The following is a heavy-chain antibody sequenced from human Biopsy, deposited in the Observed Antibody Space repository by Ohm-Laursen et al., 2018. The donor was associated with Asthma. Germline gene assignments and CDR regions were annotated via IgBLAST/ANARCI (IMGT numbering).Heavy chain of an antibody. D-gene: IGHD3-10*01. J-gene: IGHJ5*02. V-gene: IGHV3-33*07. CDR3: ARGREGSGSYFTSHWFDH. CDR2: IWYDGSKK. Sequence: SLRLSCAASGFAVSRYYMFWVRQAPGKGLEWVTLIWYDGSKKYYSESVKGRFTIARDNSKNTLYLQMNSLRIEDTAVYYCARGREGSGSYFTSHWFDHWGQGTLVTVSS. CDR1: GFAVSRYY.